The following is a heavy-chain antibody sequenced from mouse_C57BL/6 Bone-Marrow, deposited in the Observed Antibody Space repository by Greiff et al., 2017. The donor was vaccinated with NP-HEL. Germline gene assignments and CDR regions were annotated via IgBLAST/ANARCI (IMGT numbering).Heavy chain of an antibody. CDR2: IYPSDSET. D-gene: IGHD1-1*01. J-gene: IGHJ2*01. CDR3: ARRGDYYGSSLDY. Sequence: VQLQQPGAELVRPGSSVKLSCKASGYTFTSYWMEWVKQRPGQGLEWIGNIYPSDSETHYNQKFKDKATLTVDKSSSTAYMQLSSLTSEDSAVYYCARRGDYYGSSLDYWGQGTTLTVSS. V-gene: IGHV1-61*01. CDR1: GYTFTSYW.